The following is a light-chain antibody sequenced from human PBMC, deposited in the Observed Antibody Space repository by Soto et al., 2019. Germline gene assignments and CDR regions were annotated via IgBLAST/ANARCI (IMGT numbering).Light chain of an antibody. J-gene: IGKJ5*01. CDR3: QQRSNWPIT. CDR2: DAS. CDR1: QSVSSRS. V-gene: IGKV3-11*01. Sequence: EIVLTPSPGTLSLSPGERATLSCRASQSVSSRSLAWYQQKPGQAPRLLIHDASNRATAIPARFSGSGSGTDFTLTISSLDPEDFAVYYCQQRSNWPITFGQGTRREI.